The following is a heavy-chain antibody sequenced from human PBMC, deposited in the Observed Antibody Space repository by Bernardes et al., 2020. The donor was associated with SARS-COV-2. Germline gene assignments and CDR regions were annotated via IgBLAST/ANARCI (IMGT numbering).Heavy chain of an antibody. Sequence: SETLSLTCTVSGSSVSSGGYYWSWIPQPQGKGLEWVGFIYYNGNTNYNPSLKSRVTISVDTSKNQLSLKLTSVTAADTAVYYCASDVRGGTLDYWGQGTPVTVSS. V-gene: IGHV4-61*08. D-gene: IGHD2-15*01. CDR2: IYYNGNT. CDR3: ASDVRGGTLDY. J-gene: IGHJ4*02. CDR1: GSSVSSGGYY.